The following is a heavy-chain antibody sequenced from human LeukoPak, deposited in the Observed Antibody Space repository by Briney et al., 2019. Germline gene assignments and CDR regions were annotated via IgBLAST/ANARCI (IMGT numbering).Heavy chain of an antibody. CDR2: ISSSSSYI. CDR3: ARDSTHDYGDYGGWFDH. J-gene: IGHJ5*02. Sequence: GGSLRLSCAASGFTFSSYSMNWVRQAPGKGLEWVSSISSSSSYIYYADSVKGRFTISRDNAKNSLYLQMNSLRAEDTAVYYCARDSTHDYGDYGGWFDHWGQGTLVTVSS. D-gene: IGHD4-17*01. CDR1: GFTFSSYS. V-gene: IGHV3-21*01.